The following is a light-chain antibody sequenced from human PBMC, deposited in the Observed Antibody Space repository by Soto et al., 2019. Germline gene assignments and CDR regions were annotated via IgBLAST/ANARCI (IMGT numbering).Light chain of an antibody. CDR2: GAS. J-gene: IGKJ1*01. CDR1: QSVSSN. V-gene: IGKV3-15*01. Sequence: EIVMTQSPATLSVSPGELATLSSRASQSVSSNLAWYQQKPGQGPRLLIYGASTRATGIPARFSGSGSGTEFTLTISSLQSEDFAVYYCQQYNNWPQTFGQGTKVDIK. CDR3: QQYNNWPQT.